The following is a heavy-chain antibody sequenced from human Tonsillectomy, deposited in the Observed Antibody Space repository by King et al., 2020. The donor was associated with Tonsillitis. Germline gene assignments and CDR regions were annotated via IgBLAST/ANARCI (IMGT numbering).Heavy chain of an antibody. CDR2: ISYDGSNK. V-gene: IGHV3-30-3*01. D-gene: IGHD3-10*01. Sequence: VQLVESGGGVVQPGRSLRLSCAASGFTFSSYAMHWVRQAPGKGLEGVAVISYDGSNKYYADSVKGRFTISRDNSKNTLYLQMNSLRAEDTAVYYCASEYLNLWCGESPGYFDYWGQGTLVTVSS. J-gene: IGHJ4*02. CDR1: GFTFSSYA. CDR3: ASEYLNLWCGESPGYFDY.